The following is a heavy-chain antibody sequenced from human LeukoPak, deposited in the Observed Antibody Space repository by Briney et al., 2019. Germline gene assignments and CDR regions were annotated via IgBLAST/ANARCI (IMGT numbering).Heavy chain of an antibody. D-gene: IGHD2-2*01. CDR1: GFTLSDNY. CDR2: TRNKANGYTT. J-gene: IGHJ4*02. V-gene: IGHV3-72*01. Sequence: PGGSLRLSCAASGFTLSDNYMDWVRQAPGKGLEWVGRTRNKANGYTTDYAASVKGRFTISRDDSKNSLYLQMNSLKTEDTAVYFCARDTYASFDYWGQGTLVTVSS. CDR3: ARDTYASFDY.